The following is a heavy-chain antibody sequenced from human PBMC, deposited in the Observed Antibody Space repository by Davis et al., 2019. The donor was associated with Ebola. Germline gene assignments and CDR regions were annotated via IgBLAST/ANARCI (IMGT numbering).Heavy chain of an antibody. Sequence: GESLKISCAASGFTFSSYGMHWVRQAPGKGLEWVAVIWYDGSNKYYADSVKGRFTISRDNAKNSLYLQMNSLRAEDTAVYYCAREWGITGPFDIWGQGTMVTVSS. V-gene: IGHV3-33*01. D-gene: IGHD1-20*01. J-gene: IGHJ3*02. CDR3: AREWGITGPFDI. CDR2: IWYDGSNK. CDR1: GFTFSSYG.